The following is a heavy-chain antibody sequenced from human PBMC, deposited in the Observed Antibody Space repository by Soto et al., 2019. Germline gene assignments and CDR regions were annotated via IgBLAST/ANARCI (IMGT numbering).Heavy chain of an antibody. CDR2: IYYSGST. CDR1: GGSISSGGYY. D-gene: IGHD2-8*01. CDR3: AVHYCTNGVCSGYYYMDV. V-gene: IGHV4-31*03. J-gene: IGHJ6*03. Sequence: SETLSLTCTVSGGSISSGGYYWSWIRQHPGKGLEWIGYIYYSGSTYYNPSLKSRVTISVDTSKNQFSLKLSSVTAADTAVYYCAVHYCTNGVCSGYYYMDVWGKGTTVTVSS.